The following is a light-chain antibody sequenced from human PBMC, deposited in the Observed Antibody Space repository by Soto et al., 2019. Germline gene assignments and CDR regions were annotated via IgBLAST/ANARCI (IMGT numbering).Light chain of an antibody. CDR2: EVT. CDR3: NSYTTSATYV. Sequence: SALTQPASVSGSPGQSITISCTGTSSDVGGYNYVSWYQHHPGEAPKLIIFEVTKRPSGVPYRFSGSKSANTASLTISGLQAEDEADYFCNSYTTSATYVFGSGTKVTVL. CDR1: SSDVGGYNY. V-gene: IGLV2-14*01. J-gene: IGLJ1*01.